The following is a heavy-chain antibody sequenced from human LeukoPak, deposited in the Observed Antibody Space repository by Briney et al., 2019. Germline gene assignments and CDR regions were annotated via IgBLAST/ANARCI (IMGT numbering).Heavy chain of an antibody. J-gene: IGHJ3*02. CDR2: INPNSGGT. CDR1: GYTFTAYY. D-gene: IGHD2/OR15-2a*01. V-gene: IGHV1-2*02. Sequence: ASLKVSCKASGYTFTAYYMHWVGQAPGQGLEWMGWINPNSGGTNYAQKFQDRVTMTRDTSISTAYMELSRLRSDDTAVYYCARYNFHLNAFDIWGQGTMVTVSS. CDR3: ARYNFHLNAFDI.